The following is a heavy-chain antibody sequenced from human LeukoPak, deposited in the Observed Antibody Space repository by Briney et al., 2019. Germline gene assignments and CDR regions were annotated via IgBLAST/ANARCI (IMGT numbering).Heavy chain of an antibody. V-gene: IGHV3-30-3*02. CDR2: ISYDGSNK. J-gene: IGHJ4*02. CDR1: GFTFSSYA. CDR3: AKRPGNTVANVDY. Sequence: PGRSLRLSCAASGFTFSSYAMHWVRQAPGKGLEWVAVISYDGSNKYYADSVKGRFTISRDNSKNTLYLQMNSLRAEDTAVYYCAKRPGNTVANVDYWGQGTLVTVSS. D-gene: IGHD5-12*01.